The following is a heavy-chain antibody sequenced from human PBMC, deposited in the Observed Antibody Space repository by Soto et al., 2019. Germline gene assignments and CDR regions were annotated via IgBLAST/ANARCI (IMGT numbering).Heavy chain of an antibody. V-gene: IGHV1-3*01. Sequence: ASVKVSCKASGYTFTSYAMHWVRQAPGQRLEWMGWINAGNGNTKYSQKFQGRVTITRDTSASTAYMELSSLRSDDTAVYYCARDVPPSGYSSDYWGQGTLVTVSS. D-gene: IGHD3-3*01. CDR3: ARDVPPSGYSSDY. J-gene: IGHJ4*02. CDR1: GYTFTSYA. CDR2: INAGNGNT.